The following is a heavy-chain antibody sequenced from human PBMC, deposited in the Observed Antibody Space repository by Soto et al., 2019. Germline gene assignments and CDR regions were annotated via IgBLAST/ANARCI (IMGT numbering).Heavy chain of an antibody. CDR1: GFTFSSYA. J-gene: IGHJ3*02. D-gene: IGHD2-15*01. Sequence: EVQLLESGGGLVQPGGSLRLSCAASGFTFSSYAMSWVRQAPGKGLEWVSAISGSGGSTYYADSVKGRFTISRDNSKNTLYLQMNSLRAEDTAVYYCAIPYCSGGSCYLNDAFDIWGQGTMVTVSS. V-gene: IGHV3-23*01. CDR3: AIPYCSGGSCYLNDAFDI. CDR2: ISGSGGST.